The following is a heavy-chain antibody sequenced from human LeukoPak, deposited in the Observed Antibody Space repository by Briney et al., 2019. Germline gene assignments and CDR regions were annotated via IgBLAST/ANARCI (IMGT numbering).Heavy chain of an antibody. Sequence: GGSLRLSCAASGFTFSSYGMHWVRQAPGKGLEWVAFIRYDGSNKYYADSVKGRFTISRDNSKNTLYLQMNSLRAEDTAVYYCARDDPRVGATETDWGQGTLVTVSS. CDR1: GFTFSSYG. J-gene: IGHJ4*02. D-gene: IGHD1-26*01. CDR3: ARDDPRVGATETD. CDR2: IRYDGSNK. V-gene: IGHV3-30*02.